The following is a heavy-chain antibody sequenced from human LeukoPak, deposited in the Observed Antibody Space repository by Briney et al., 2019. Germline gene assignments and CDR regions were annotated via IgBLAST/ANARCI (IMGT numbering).Heavy chain of an antibody. J-gene: IGHJ5*02. V-gene: IGHV4-30-2*01. CDR1: VGSISSGGYS. D-gene: IGHD2-15*01. Sequence: SETLSLTCAVSVGSISSGGYSWSWIRQPPGKGLEWIGYIYHSGSTYYNPSLKSRVTISVDRSKNQFSLKLSSVTAADTAVYYCARERLQYNWFDPWGQGTLVTVSS. CDR3: ARERLQYNWFDP. CDR2: IYHSGST.